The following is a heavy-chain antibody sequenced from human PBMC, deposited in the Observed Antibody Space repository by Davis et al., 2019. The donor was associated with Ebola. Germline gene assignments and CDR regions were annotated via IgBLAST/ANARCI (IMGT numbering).Heavy chain of an antibody. CDR3: ARDPPYDQGYDY. V-gene: IGHV6-1*01. CDR1: GDSVSSNTAA. J-gene: IGHJ4*02. Sequence: QTLSLTCAISGDSVSSNTAAWNWLRQSPSRGLEWLGRTYYRYKWFVDYAVSVKSRMTINSDTSKNQFSLQLSSVTPEDTAVYYCARDPPYDQGYDYWGQGILVTVSS. CDR2: TYYRYKWFV. D-gene: IGHD3-22*01.